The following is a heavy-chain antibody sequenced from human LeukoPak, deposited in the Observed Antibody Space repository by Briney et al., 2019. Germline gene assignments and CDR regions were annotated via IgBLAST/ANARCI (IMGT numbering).Heavy chain of an antibody. Sequence: ASVKVSCKASGYTFTSYYMHWVRQAPGQGLEWIGIINPSGGSTSYAQKFQGRVTMTRDTSTSTVYMELSSLRSEDTAVYYCARGPFGYYYDSSGYSPQDYWGQGTLVSVSS. D-gene: IGHD3-22*01. CDR1: GYTFTSYY. CDR3: ARGPFGYYYDSSGYSPQDY. V-gene: IGHV1-46*01. CDR2: INPSGGST. J-gene: IGHJ4*02.